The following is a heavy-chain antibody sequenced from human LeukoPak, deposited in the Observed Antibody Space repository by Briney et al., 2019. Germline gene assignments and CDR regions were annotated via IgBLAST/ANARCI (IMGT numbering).Heavy chain of an antibody. CDR2: IYYSGST. CDR3: ARRSGVVPIQQQLVRSLMDAFDI. D-gene: IGHD6-13*01. J-gene: IGHJ3*02. CDR1: GGSISSSSYY. V-gene: IGHV4-39*01. Sequence: SETLSLTCTVSGGSISSSSYYWGWIRQPPGKGLEWIGSIYYSGSTYYNPSLKSRVTISVDTSKNQFSLKLSSVTAADTAVYYSARRSGVVPIQQQLVRSLMDAFDIWGQGTMVTVSS.